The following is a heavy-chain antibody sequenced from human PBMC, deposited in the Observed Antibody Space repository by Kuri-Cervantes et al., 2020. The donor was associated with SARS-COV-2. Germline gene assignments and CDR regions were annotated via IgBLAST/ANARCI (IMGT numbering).Heavy chain of an antibody. CDR3: ARDGDDGVSAGTTSLYWYFDL. CDR1: GFTFGSYA. Sequence: LSLTCAASGFTFGSYAMSWVRQAPGKGLEWVSAISGSGGSTYYADSVKGRFTISRDNSKNTLYLQMNSLRAEDTAVYYCARDGDDGVSAGTTSLYWYFDLWGRGTLVTVSS. V-gene: IGHV3-23*01. CDR2: ISGSGGST. D-gene: IGHD1-1*01. J-gene: IGHJ2*01.